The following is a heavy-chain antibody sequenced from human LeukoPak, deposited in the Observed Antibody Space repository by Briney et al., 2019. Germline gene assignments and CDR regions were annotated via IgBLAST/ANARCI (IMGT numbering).Heavy chain of an antibody. D-gene: IGHD2-2*01. J-gene: IGHJ5*02. V-gene: IGHV4-4*07. CDR2: IYTSGST. CDR1: GGSISSYY. Sequence: PSETLSLTCTVSGGSISSYYWSWIRQPAGKGLEWIGRIYTSGSTNYNPSLKSRVTMSVDTSKNQFSLKLSSVTAADTAVYYCARDGVVVPAASLGWFDPWGQGTLVTVSS. CDR3: ARDGVVVPAASLGWFDP.